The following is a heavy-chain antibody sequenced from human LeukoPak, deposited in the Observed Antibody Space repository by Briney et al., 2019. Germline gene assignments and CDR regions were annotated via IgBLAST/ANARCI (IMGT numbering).Heavy chain of an antibody. J-gene: IGHJ6*02. Sequence: ASVKVSCKASGYTFTGYYMHWVRQAPGQGLEWMGWINPNSGGTNYAQKFQGRVTMTRDTSISTAYMELSRLRSDDTAVYYCARNGPLLRYCSGGSCYPEYYYGMDVWGQGTTVTVSS. CDR1: GYTFTGYY. CDR3: ARNGPLLRYCSGGSCYPEYYYGMDV. D-gene: IGHD2-15*01. CDR2: INPNSGGT. V-gene: IGHV1-2*02.